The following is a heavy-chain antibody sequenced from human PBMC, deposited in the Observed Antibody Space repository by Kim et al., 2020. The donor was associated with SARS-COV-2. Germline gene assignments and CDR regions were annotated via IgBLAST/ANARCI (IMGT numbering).Heavy chain of an antibody. D-gene: IGHD7-27*01. Sequence: GGSLRLSCTTSGFTFKNYAMHWVRQAPGKGLEWVAVIWFDGSNAFYEDSVKGRFTISGGNSKNILYLHMNSLRAEDTAVYYCAKAGSVGTYYYYGLDVWGQGTTVTVSS. CDR2: IWFDGSNA. CDR1: GFTFKNYA. CDR3: AKAGSVGTYYYYGLDV. V-gene: IGHV3-33*06. J-gene: IGHJ6*02.